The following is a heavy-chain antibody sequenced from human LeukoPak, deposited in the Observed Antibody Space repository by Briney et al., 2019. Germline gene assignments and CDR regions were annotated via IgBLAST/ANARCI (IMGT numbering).Heavy chain of an antibody. D-gene: IGHD3-10*01. J-gene: IGHJ6*02. CDR3: AKGESPQYMVRGVPYYYYVMDV. CDR2: IGSDNKP. CDR1: GFTFSAYA. Sequence: PGGSLRLSCEASGFTFSAYAMTWVRQAPGKGLEWVSSIGSDNKPHYSESVKGRFAISRDNSKSMLFLQLNSLRAEDTAVYYCAKGESPQYMVRGVPYYYYVMDVWGQGTTVTVAS. V-gene: IGHV3-23*05.